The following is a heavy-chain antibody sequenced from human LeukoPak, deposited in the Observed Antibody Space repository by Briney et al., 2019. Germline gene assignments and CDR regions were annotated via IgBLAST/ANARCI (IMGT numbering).Heavy chain of an antibody. V-gene: IGHV3-23*01. CDR1: GFTFSSYA. CDR3: AKEPGSSWPNYYGMDV. Sequence: GSLRLSCAASGFTFSSYAMSWVRQAPGKGLEWVSAISGSGGSTYYADSVKGRFTISRDNSKNTLYLQMNSLRAEDTAVYYCAKEPGSSWPNYYGMDVWGQGPTVTVSS. D-gene: IGHD6-13*01. J-gene: IGHJ6*02. CDR2: ISGSGGST.